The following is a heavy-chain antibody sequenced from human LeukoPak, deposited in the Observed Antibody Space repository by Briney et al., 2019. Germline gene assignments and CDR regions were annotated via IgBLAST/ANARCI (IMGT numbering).Heavy chain of an antibody. J-gene: IGHJ4*02. V-gene: IGHV4-61*01. CDR2: VYYSGTT. D-gene: IGHD6-13*01. CDR1: GASVSSGSYY. CDR3: ARDETKPAAGLEY. Sequence: PSETLSLTCTVSGASVSSGSYYWTWIRQPPGKGLVWIGYVYYSGTTNYNPSLKSRVTISIDLSKNQFSLKLSSVTAADTAIYYCARDETKPAAGLEYWGQGALVTVSS.